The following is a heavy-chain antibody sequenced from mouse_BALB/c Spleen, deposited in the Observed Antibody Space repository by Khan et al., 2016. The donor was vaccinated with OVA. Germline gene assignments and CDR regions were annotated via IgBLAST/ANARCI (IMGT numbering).Heavy chain of an antibody. CDR1: GYTFTNYW. CDR3: SIEGETMAY. J-gene: IGHJ3*01. Sequence: QVQLQQPGAEVVRPGTSVKVSCKASGYTFTNYWINWVKQRPGQGLEWIGNIYPSDSYTNYNQNFKDKATLTVDKSSSTAYMQLSSPTSNDSAVYYCSIEGETMAYWGHGTLVTVSA. CDR2: IYPSDSYT. V-gene: IGHV1S126*01.